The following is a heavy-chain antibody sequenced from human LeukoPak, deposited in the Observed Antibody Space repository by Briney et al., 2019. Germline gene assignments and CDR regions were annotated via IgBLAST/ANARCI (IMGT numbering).Heavy chain of an antibody. V-gene: IGHV1-2*02. Sequence: ASVKVSCKASGYTFTDYYMHWVRQAPGQGIEWMGWINPNSGGTNYAQKFQGRVTMTRDTSSSTASMELSRLRSDDTAVYYCARAPERRYFDWLSYWGQGTLVTVSS. D-gene: IGHD3-9*01. CDR1: GYTFTDYY. J-gene: IGHJ4*02. CDR3: ARAPERRYFDWLSY. CDR2: INPNSGGT.